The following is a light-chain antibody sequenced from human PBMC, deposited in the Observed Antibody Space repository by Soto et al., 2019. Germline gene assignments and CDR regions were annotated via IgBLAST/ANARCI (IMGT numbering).Light chain of an antibody. J-gene: IGLJ3*02. CDR3: TSYTSSTTWV. V-gene: IGLV2-14*01. CDR2: EVS. Sequence: QSVLTQPASVSGSPGQSITISCTGTSSDVGRYNYVSWYQQHPGKAPKLMIYEVSNRPSGVSNRFSASKSGNTASLTISRLQAEDEADYYCTSYTSSTTWVFGGGTKLTVL. CDR1: SSDVGRYNY.